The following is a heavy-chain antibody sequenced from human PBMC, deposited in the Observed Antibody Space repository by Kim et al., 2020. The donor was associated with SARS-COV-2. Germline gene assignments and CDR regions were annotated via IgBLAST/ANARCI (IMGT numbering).Heavy chain of an antibody. D-gene: IGHD3-16*02. J-gene: IGHJ6*01. CDR1: GFTFSSYA. Sequence: GGSLRLSCAASGFTFSSYAMRWVRQAPGKGLEWVSVISGSGGSTYYADSVKGLFTISRDNSKNTLYLQVNSLRAEDTALYFCARAVIATSHYSSAMDVW. CDR2: ISGSGGST. CDR3: ARAVIATSHYSSAMDV. V-gene: IGHV3-23*01.